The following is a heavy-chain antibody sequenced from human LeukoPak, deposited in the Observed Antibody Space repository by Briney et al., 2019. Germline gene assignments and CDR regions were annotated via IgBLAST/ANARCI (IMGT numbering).Heavy chain of an antibody. V-gene: IGHV1-18*01. D-gene: IGHD3-10*01. CDR2: ISAYNGNT. J-gene: IGHJ6*02. CDR3: ARPLLYYYGSGSYQRSFYYYYYGIDV. Sequence: GASVKVSCKASGYTFTSYGISWVRQAPGQGLEWMGWISAYNGNTNYAQKLQGRVTMTTDTSTSTAYMELRSLRSDDTAVYYCARPLLYYYGSGSYQRSFYYYYYGIDVWGQGTTVAVSS. CDR1: GYTFTSYG.